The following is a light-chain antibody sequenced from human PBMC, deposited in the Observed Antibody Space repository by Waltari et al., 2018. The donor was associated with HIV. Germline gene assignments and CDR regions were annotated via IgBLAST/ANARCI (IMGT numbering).Light chain of an antibody. CDR1: NSPIDNSNR. CDR3: CSYAGAYIV. V-gene: IGLV2-11*01. J-gene: IGLJ1*01. CDR2: DVT. Sequence: QSALTQPRSVSGSPGQSVTISCAGTNSPIDNSNRFSWYQQHPNRAPKLRIFDVTQRPSGVPDRFSGSESGNTASLTISGLQTDDEADYFCCSYAGAYIVFATGTKVTVL.